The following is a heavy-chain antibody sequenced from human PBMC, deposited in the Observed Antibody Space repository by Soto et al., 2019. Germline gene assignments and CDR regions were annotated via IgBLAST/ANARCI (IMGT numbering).Heavy chain of an antibody. V-gene: IGHV4-4*02. J-gene: IGHJ6*03. CDR3: ASLPKSYDFWSGYYDYYYYYMDV. Sequence: QVQLQESGPGLVKPSGTLSLTCAVSSGSISSSNWWSWVRQPPGKGLEWIGDIYHSGSTNYNPSLKSRVTISLDKSTNQLSLKLSSVTAADTAVYYWASLPKSYDFWSGYYDYYYYYMDVWGKGTTVTVSS. CDR2: IYHSGST. CDR1: SGSISSSNW. D-gene: IGHD3-3*01.